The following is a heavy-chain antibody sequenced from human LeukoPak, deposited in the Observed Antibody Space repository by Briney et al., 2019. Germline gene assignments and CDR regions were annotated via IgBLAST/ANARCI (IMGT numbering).Heavy chain of an antibody. Sequence: GSLRLSCAASGFTFSSYWMHWVRQAPGKGLMWVSRINSDGGTTTYADSVKGRFTVSRDNAKNTLYLQMNSLRAEDTAVYYCSTRGGYSSGYYYWGQGTLVTVSS. V-gene: IGHV3-74*01. J-gene: IGHJ4*02. CDR3: STRGGYSSGYYY. CDR2: INSDGGTT. CDR1: GFTFSSYW. D-gene: IGHD5-18*01.